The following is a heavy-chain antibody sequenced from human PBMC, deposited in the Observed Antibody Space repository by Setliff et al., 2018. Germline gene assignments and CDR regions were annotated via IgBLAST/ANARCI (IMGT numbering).Heavy chain of an antibody. J-gene: IGHJ5*02. V-gene: IGHV1-69*13. CDR2: TIPIFGTA. Sequence: SVKVSCKASGGTFSSYAISWVRQAPGQGLEWMGGTIPIFGTANYAQKFQGRVTITADESTSTAYMELSSLRSEDTAVYYCARGYRGYYNFWSGSQGANWFDPWGQGTLVTVSS. CDR1: GGTFSSYA. CDR3: ARGYRGYYNFWSGSQGANWFDP. D-gene: IGHD3-3*01.